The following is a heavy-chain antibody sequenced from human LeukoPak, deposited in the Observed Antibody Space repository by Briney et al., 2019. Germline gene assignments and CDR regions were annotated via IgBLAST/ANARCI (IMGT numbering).Heavy chain of an antibody. Sequence: ASVKVSCKASGYTFTSYGISWVRQAPGQGLEWMGWISAYNGNTNYAQKLQGRVTMTTDTSTSTAYMELRSLRSDDTAVYYCARGRVKPGQQLVPKYFDYWGQGTLVTVSS. J-gene: IGHJ4*02. CDR3: ARGRVKPGQQLVPKYFDY. CDR2: ISAYNGNT. V-gene: IGHV1-18*01. D-gene: IGHD6-13*01. CDR1: GYTFTSYG.